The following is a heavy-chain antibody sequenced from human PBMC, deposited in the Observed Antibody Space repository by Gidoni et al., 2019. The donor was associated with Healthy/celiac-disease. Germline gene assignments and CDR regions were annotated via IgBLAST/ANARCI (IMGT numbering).Heavy chain of an antibody. J-gene: IGHJ6*02. CDR1: GFTFSSYC. V-gene: IGHV3-7*01. CDR2: IKQDGSEK. CDR3: ARDRDLCSGGSCYGSYYYYGMDV. Sequence: ELQLVESGGGLVQPGGSLRVSCAASGFTFSSYCMSWIRQAPGKGLEWVANIKQDGSEKYYVDSVKGRFTISRDNAKNSLYLQMNSLRAEDTAVYYCARDRDLCSGGSCYGSYYYYGMDVWGQGTTVTVSS. D-gene: IGHD2-15*01.